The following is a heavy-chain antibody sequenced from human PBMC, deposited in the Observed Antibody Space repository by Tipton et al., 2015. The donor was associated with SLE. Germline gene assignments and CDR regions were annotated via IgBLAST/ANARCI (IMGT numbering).Heavy chain of an antibody. J-gene: IGHJ4*02. CDR3: ARGGNYDFWSGYSYYFDY. V-gene: IGHV4-34*01. Sequence: TLSLTCAVYGGSFSGYYWTWIRQPPGKGLEWIGEINHSGSTNHNPSLKSRVTISVDTSKNQFSLKLSSVTAADTAVYPCARGGNYDFWSGYSYYFDYWGQGTLVTVSS. CDR1: GGSFSGYY. D-gene: IGHD3-3*01. CDR2: INHSGST.